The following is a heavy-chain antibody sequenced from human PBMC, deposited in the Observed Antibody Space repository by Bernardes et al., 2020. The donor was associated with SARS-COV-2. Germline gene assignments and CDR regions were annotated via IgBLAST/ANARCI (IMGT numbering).Heavy chain of an antibody. D-gene: IGHD3-9*01. Sequence: ASVKVSCKVSGYTLTALSMHWVRQAPGKGLEWMGGFGPEDGETIYAQKFQGRVTMTADTSTDTAYMELSSLRSEDTAVYYCATDQRYYDMLTGRTYYYGMDLWGQGTTVNGSS. J-gene: IGHJ6*02. CDR1: GYTLTALS. CDR3: ATDQRYYDMLTGRTYYYGMDL. CDR2: FGPEDGET. V-gene: IGHV1-24*01.